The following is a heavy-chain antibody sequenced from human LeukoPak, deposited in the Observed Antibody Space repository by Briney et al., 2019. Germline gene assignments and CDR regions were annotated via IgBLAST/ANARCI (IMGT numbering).Heavy chain of an antibody. CDR2: IIPIFGTA. D-gene: IGHD3-22*01. CDR1: GGTFSSYA. Sequence: SVKVSCKASGGTFSSYAISWVRQAPGQGLEWMGGIIPIFGTANYAQKFQGRVTITTDESTSTAYMELSSLRSEDTAVYYCARCGTTMIVAAAFDIWGQGTMVTVSS. J-gene: IGHJ3*02. V-gene: IGHV1-69*05. CDR3: ARCGTTMIVAAAFDI.